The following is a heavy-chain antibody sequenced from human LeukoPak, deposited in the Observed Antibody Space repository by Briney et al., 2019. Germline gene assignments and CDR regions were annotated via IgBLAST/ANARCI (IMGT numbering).Heavy chain of an antibody. CDR2: INPNSGGT. V-gene: IGHV1-2*02. Sequence: ASVKVSCKASGYTFTGYYMHWVRQAPGQGLEWMGWINPNSGGTNYAQKFQGRVTMTRDASISTAYMELSRLRSDDTAVYYCAPSGSYSGSLDYWGQGTLVTVSS. D-gene: IGHD3-10*01. CDR3: APSGSYSGSLDY. CDR1: GYTFTGYY. J-gene: IGHJ4*02.